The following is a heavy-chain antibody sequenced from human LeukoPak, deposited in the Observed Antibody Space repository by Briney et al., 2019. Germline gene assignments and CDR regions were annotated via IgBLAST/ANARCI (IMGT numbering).Heavy chain of an antibody. CDR2: ISYDGSNK. Sequence: PGRSLRLSCAASGFTFSSYGMHWVRQAPGKGLEWVAVISYDGSNKYYADSVKGRFTISRDNSKNTLYLQMNSLRAEDTAVYYCAKLDNWNYGFDPWGQGTLVTVSS. V-gene: IGHV3-30*18. CDR3: AKLDNWNYGFDP. D-gene: IGHD1-7*01. CDR1: GFTFSSYG. J-gene: IGHJ5*02.